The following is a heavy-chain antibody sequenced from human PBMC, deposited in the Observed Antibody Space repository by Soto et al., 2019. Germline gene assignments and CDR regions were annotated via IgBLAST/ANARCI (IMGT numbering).Heavy chain of an antibody. D-gene: IGHD3-22*01. Sequence: SVKVSFKASGGTFSSYAISWVRQAPGQGLEWMGGIIPIFGTANYAQKFQGRVTITADESTSTAYMELSSLRSEDTAVYYCSFTAKGHYYDSSGYYSPADYWGQGTLVTVSS. CDR2: IIPIFGTA. V-gene: IGHV1-69*13. CDR1: GGTFSSYA. CDR3: SFTAKGHYYDSSGYYSPADY. J-gene: IGHJ4*02.